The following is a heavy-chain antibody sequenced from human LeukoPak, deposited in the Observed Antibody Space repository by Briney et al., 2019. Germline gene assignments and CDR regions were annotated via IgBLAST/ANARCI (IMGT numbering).Heavy chain of an antibody. D-gene: IGHD5-24*01. J-gene: IGHJ4*02. CDR2: IIPIFGTA. CDR1: GGTFSSYA. V-gene: IGHV1-69*06. Sequence: ASVKVSCKASGGTFSSYAISWVRQAPGQGLEWMGRIIPIFGTANYAQKFQGRVTITADKSTSTAYMELSSLRSEDTAVYYRARGGRWLQLTFDYWGQGTLVTVSS. CDR3: ARGGRWLQLTFDY.